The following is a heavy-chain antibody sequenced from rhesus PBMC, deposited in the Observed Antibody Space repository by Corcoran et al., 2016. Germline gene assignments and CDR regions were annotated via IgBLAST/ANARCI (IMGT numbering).Heavy chain of an antibody. CDR1: GGSISESYR. V-gene: IGHV4S10*01. D-gene: IGHD3-28*01. J-gene: IGHJ4*01. Sequence: QVHLQESGPGVVKPSETLSLTCAVSGGSISESYRWTWIRQPPGKGLEWMGYIYRNSSSTTYYSSLKRRVTISKATSKNQISLKLNSVAAAYTAVYYCARDQLWLLFDYWGQGVLVTVSS. CDR2: IYRNSSST. CDR3: ARDQLWLLFDY.